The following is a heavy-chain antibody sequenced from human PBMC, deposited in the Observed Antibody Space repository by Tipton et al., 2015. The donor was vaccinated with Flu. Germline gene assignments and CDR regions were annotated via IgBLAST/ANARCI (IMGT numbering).Heavy chain of an antibody. CDR2: IYYSGIT. D-gene: IGHD3-22*01. V-gene: IGHV4-59*01. Sequence: TLSLTCTVSGASISSYYWSWIRQPPGKGLEWIGYIYYSGITNYNPSLKSRVTISVDTSKNQFSLRLSSVTAADTGVYYCARVGGDYRDTSGFIPWFDLWGQGTLVNGSS. J-gene: IGHJ5*02. CDR1: GASISSYY. CDR3: ARVGGDYRDTSGFIPWFDL.